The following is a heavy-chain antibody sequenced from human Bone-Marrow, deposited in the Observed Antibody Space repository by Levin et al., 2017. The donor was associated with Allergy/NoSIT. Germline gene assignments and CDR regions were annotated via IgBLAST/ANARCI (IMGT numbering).Heavy chain of an antibody. V-gene: IGHV3-30*18. J-gene: IGHJ4*02. CDR2: ISYDGSNK. D-gene: IGHD6-19*01. CDR1: GFTFSSYG. CDR3: AKDGIAVAGYFDY. Sequence: LSLTCAASGFTFSSYGMHWVRQAPGKGLEWVAVISYDGSNKYYADSVKGRFTISRDNSKNTLYLQMNSLRAEDTAVYYCAKDGIAVAGYFDYWGQGTLVTVSS.